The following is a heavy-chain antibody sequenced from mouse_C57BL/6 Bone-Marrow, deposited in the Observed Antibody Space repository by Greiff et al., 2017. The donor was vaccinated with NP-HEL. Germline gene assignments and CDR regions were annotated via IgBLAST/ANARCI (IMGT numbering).Heavy chain of an antibody. D-gene: IGHD2-1*01. CDR1: GFTFSDYY. CDR3: ARRGIYYGNFWYFDV. V-gene: IGHV5-16*01. CDR2: INYDGSST. Sequence: EVKLVESEGGLVQPGSSMKLSCTASGFTFSDYYMAWVRQVPEKGLEWVANINYDGSSTYYLDSLKSRFIISRDNAKNILYLQMSSLKSEDTATYYGARRGIYYGNFWYFDVWGTGTTVTVSS. J-gene: IGHJ1*03.